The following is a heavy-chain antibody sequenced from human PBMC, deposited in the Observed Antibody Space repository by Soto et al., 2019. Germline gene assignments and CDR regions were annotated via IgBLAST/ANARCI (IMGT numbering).Heavy chain of an antibody. D-gene: IGHD6-6*01. J-gene: IGHJ5*02. CDR2: IYYSGST. CDR1: GGSISSGGYY. V-gene: IGHV4-31*02. CDR3: ARAGHSSSSEGANWFDP. Sequence: SETLSLTCTVSGGSISSGGYYWSWIRQHPGKGLEWIGYIYYSGSTYYNPSLKSRVTISVDTSKNQFSLNLSSVTAADTAVYYCARAGHSSSSEGANWFDPWGQGTLVTVPQ.